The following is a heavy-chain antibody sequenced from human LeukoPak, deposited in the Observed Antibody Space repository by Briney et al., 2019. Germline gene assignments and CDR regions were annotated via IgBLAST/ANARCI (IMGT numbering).Heavy chain of an antibody. V-gene: IGHV3-7*03. CDR1: GFTFTDYW. Sequence: GGSLRLSCAASGFTFTDYWMSWVRQAPGKGLEWVASIKEGGSEKYYVDSVKGRFTISRDNSKNTLYLQMNSLRAEDTAVYYCARDFSPGVPYYDFWSGYSANYYYYGMDVWGQGTTVTVSS. CDR3: ARDFSPGVPYYDFWSGYSANYYYYGMDV. CDR2: IKEGGSEK. J-gene: IGHJ6*02. D-gene: IGHD3-3*01.